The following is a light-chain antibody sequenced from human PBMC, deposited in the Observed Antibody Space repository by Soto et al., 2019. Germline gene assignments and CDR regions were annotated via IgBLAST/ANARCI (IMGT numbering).Light chain of an antibody. J-gene: IGKJ2*01. CDR3: HYRGRSSAT. CDR1: QSVSNY. CDR2: SAS. Sequence: ILWTPAPSHLALSSGEQATLSCRASQSVSNYLAWYQQKPGQAPRLLIFSASNKATGIPDRFSGSGSGTELILPISGLRPEDYEIFPCHYRGRSSATFGHGPMM. V-gene: IGKV3-11*01.